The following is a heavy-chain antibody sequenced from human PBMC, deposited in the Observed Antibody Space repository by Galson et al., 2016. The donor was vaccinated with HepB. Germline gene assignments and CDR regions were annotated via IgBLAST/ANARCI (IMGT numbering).Heavy chain of an antibody. CDR2: IFWDDDK. CDR3: AYRDLHCPSGCKYTAAPPFDP. V-gene: IGHV2-5*02. J-gene: IGHJ5*02. CDR1: GFSLSTSGVA. Sequence: PALVKPTQTLTLTCTFSGFSLSTSGVAVGWIRQPPGKALEWLAIIFWDDDKRYSPSLNSRLTITKDTSRNQVVLTMTNMHPVDTATYFCAYRDLHCPSGCKYTAAPPFDPWGQGMLVTVSS. D-gene: IGHD5-24*01.